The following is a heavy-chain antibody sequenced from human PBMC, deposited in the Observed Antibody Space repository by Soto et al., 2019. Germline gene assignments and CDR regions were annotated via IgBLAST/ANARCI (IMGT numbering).Heavy chain of an antibody. CDR3: ATYYYDSSGLDAFAI. Sequence: QVQLQESGPGLVKPSQTLSLTCTVSGGSISSGDYYWRWIRQPPGKGLEWIGYIYYSGSTYYNPYRKSRVTISVDTSKNQCSLKLSSVTAADTAVYYCATYYYDSSGLDAFAIWGQGTMVPVSS. J-gene: IGHJ3*02. D-gene: IGHD3-22*01. CDR1: GGSISSGDYY. V-gene: IGHV4-30-4*01. CDR2: IYYSGST.